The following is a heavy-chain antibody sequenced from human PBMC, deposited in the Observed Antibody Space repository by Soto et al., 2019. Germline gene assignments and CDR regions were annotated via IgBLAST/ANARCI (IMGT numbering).Heavy chain of an antibody. V-gene: IGHV4-34*01. J-gene: IGHJ4*02. CDR3: ARSGTMVRGVTDY. Sequence: SETLSLTCAFYGGSFSGYYWSRIRQPPGKGLEWIGEINHSGSTNYNPSLKSRVTISVDTSKNQFSLKLSSVTAADTAVYYCARSGTMVRGVTDYWGQGTLVTVSS. CDR1: GGSFSGYY. D-gene: IGHD3-10*01. CDR2: INHSGST.